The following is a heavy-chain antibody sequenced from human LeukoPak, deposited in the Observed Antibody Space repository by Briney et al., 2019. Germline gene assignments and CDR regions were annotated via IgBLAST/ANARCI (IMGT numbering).Heavy chain of an antibody. CDR1: GFTFRGFS. J-gene: IGHJ4*02. D-gene: IGHD3-10*01. V-gene: IGHV3-7*01. CDR3: ARAGSHWHYVY. Sequence: GGSLTLSCAASGFTFRGFSMSWVRQSPTKGLQWVANIKQDGSERYYVDSVKGRFTISRDNAKNSLSLQMNNLRVEDTAVYYCARAGSHWHYVYWGQGTVVTVSS. CDR2: IKQDGSER.